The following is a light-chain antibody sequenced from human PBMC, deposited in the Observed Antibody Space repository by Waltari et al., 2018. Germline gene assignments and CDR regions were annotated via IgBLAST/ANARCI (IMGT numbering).Light chain of an antibody. CDR2: GVG. J-gene: IGLJ3*02. Sequence: QSALTQPPSVSGSSGQSVTISCTGTSSDIGSYNRVAWYQQPPGTAPNLVVLGVGKRPSGVLVRVSGCKSGNTAILTISGLQAEDEADYYCTSYTRGSTPVVCGGGTKLTVL. V-gene: IGLV2-18*02. CDR1: SSDIGSYNR. CDR3: TSYTRGSTPVV.